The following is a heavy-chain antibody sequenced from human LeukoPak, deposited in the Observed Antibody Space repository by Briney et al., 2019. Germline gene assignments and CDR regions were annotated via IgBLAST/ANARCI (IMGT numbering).Heavy chain of an antibody. CDR2: INNDGSST. D-gene: IGHD3-10*01. CDR3: AKGFGEYSIELFDY. CDR1: GFTFSSYW. Sequence: GGSLRLSCAASGFTFSSYWMYWVRQAPGKGLVWVSRINNDGSSTIYADSVKGRFTISRDNAKNTLYLQMNSLRAEDTAVYYCAKGFGEYSIELFDYWGQGTLVTVSS. V-gene: IGHV3-74*01. J-gene: IGHJ4*02.